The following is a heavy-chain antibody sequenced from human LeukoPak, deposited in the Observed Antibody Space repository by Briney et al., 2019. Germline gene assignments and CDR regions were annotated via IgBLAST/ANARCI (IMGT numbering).Heavy chain of an antibody. CDR2: INHSGNT. D-gene: IGHD3-16*02. V-gene: IGHV4-34*01. CDR1: GGSFNAYY. J-gene: IGHJ6*03. CDR3: ARGLRFIQGPGYYYMDV. Sequence: PSETLSLTCAVYGGSFNAYYWTWIRQTPGKGLEWIGEINHSGNTKYNPSLESRVTISADTSKNQFSLNLGSVPAADTAIYYCARGLRFIQGPGYYYMDVWGKGTTVTVSS.